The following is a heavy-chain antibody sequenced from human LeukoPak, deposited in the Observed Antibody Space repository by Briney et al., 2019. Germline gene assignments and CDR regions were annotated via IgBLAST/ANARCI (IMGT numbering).Heavy chain of an antibody. Sequence: SETLSLTCIVCGGYISRYYWSWMRQPPGKGLEGIGYFYYDGSTNYNPSLNSRVTMSLDTSKNQFSLKLSSVTAADTAVYYCARSTFGDLFFDYWGQGTLVTVSS. CDR3: ARSTFGDLFFDY. V-gene: IGHV4-59*01. CDR1: GGYISRYY. J-gene: IGHJ4*02. CDR2: FYYDGST. D-gene: IGHD3-10*01.